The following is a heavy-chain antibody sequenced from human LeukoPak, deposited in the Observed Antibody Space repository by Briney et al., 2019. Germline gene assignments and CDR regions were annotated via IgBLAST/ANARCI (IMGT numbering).Heavy chain of an antibody. CDR3: ARGATYYDILTGP. Sequence: PSETLSLTCTVSGGSISSYYWSWIRQPPGKGLEWIGYIYYSGSTNYNPSLKSRVTISVDTPKNQFSLKLSSVTAADTAVYYCARGATYYDILTGPWGQGTLVTVSS. D-gene: IGHD3-9*01. CDR2: IYYSGST. J-gene: IGHJ4*02. CDR1: GGSISSYY. V-gene: IGHV4-59*01.